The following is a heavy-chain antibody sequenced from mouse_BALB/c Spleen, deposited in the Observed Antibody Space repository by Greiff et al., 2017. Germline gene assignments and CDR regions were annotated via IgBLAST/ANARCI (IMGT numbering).Heavy chain of an antibody. D-gene: IGHD2-3*01. CDR3: ARRGWLLHYAMDY. V-gene: IGHV4-1*02. CDR2: INPDSSTI. J-gene: IGHJ4*01. CDR1: GFDFSRYW. Sequence: EVKLVESGGGLVQPGGSLKLSCAASGFDFSRYWMSWVRQAPGKGLEWIGEINPDSSTINYTPSLKDKFIISRDNAKNTLYLQMSKVRSEDTALYYCARRGWLLHYAMDYWGQGTSVTVSS.